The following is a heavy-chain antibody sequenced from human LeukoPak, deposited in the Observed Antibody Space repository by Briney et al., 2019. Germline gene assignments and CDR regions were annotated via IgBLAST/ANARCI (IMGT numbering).Heavy chain of an antibody. CDR3: AYGYSYIAF. CDR1: GGTFSSYV. V-gene: IGHV1-69*13. Sequence: ASVKVSCKASGGTFSSYVFTWVRQAPGQGLEWMGGITPIFGTTDYAEEFQGRVTITADASTYTAFMELSSLRSEDSAVYYCAYGYSYIAFWGQGTLVTVSS. J-gene: IGHJ4*02. D-gene: IGHD5-18*01. CDR2: ITPIFGTT.